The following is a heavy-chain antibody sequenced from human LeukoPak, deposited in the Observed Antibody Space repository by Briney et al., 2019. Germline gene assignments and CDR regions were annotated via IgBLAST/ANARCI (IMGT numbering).Heavy chain of an antibody. CDR1: GYTFTSYG. J-gene: IGHJ6*02. V-gene: IGHV1-18*01. CDR2: ISAYNGNT. D-gene: IGHD1-7*01. CDR3: ARDGTLNYRYYYYGMDV. Sequence: ASVKVSRKASGYTFTSYGISWVRQAPGQGLERMGWISAYNGNTNYAQKLQGRVTMTTDTSTSTAYMELRSLRSDDTAVYYCARDGTLNYRYYYYGMDVWGQGTTVTVSS.